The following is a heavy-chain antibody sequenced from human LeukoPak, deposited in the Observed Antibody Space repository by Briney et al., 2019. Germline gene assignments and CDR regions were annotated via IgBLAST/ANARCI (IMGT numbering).Heavy chain of an antibody. J-gene: IGHJ4*02. CDR1: GYTFTGYY. D-gene: IGHD2-15*01. CDR3: ARPEGGKYYFDY. V-gene: IGHV1-2*06. CDR2: INPDSGGT. Sequence: ASVKVSCKVSGYTFTGYYMHWVRQAPGQGLEWMGRINPDSGGTNYAQKFQGRVTMTRDTSISTAYMELSRLRSDDTAVYYCARPEGGKYYFDYWGQGTLVTVSS.